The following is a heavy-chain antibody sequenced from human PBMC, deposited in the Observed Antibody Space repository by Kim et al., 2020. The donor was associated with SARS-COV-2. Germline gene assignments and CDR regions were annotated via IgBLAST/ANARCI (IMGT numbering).Heavy chain of an antibody. D-gene: IGHD3-10*01. J-gene: IGHJ1*01. CDR2: ITWIGRDL. V-gene: IGHV3-9*01. Sequence: GGSLRLSCAASGFAFDDYAMHWVRQSPGKGLEWVSGITWIGRDLGYADSVRGRFIISRDNAKNSLSLEMNSLQPEHTAFYYCTKEMDASGIAADGYFQHWGQGTLVTVS. CDR3: TKEMDASGIAADGYFQH. CDR1: GFAFDDYA.